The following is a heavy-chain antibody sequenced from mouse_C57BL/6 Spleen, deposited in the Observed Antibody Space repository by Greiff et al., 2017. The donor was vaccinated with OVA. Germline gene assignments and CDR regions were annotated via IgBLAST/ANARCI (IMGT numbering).Heavy chain of an antibody. V-gene: IGHV1-55*01. Sequence: QVQLQQPGAELVKPGASVKMSCKASGYTFPSYWITWVKQRPGQGLEWIGDIYPGSGSTNYNEKFKSKATLTVDTSSSTAYMQLSSLTSEDSAVYYCARKGVYGYDDYAMDYWGQGTSVTVSS. CDR2: IYPGSGST. J-gene: IGHJ4*01. CDR3: ARKGVYGYDDYAMDY. CDR1: GYTFPSYW. D-gene: IGHD2-2*01.